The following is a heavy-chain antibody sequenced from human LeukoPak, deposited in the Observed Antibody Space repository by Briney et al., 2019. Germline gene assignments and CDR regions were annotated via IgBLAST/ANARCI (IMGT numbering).Heavy chain of an antibody. J-gene: IGHJ5*02. Sequence: GSLRLSCAASGLRFGSYWMNWVRQAPGKGLEWIGSIYDSGSTYYNPSLKSRVTISVDTSKNQFSLKLNSVTAADTAVYYCARHYGPWGQGTLVTVSS. D-gene: IGHD3-10*01. CDR1: GLRFGSYW. CDR2: IYDSGST. V-gene: IGHV4-39*01. CDR3: ARHYGP.